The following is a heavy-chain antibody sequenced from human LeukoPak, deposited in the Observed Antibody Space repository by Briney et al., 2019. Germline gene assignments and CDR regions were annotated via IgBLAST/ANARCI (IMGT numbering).Heavy chain of an antibody. V-gene: IGHV3-33*03. CDR1: GFTFSSYG. CDR2: IWYDGSNK. D-gene: IGHD5-18*01. Sequence: GGSLRLSCAASGFTFSSYGMHWVRQAPGKGLEWVAVIWYDGSNKYYADSVKGRFTISRDNAKNRLYVQMNSLRADDTAIYYCATGSGLWSPDYWGQGTLVTVSS. J-gene: IGHJ4*02. CDR3: ATGSGLWSPDY.